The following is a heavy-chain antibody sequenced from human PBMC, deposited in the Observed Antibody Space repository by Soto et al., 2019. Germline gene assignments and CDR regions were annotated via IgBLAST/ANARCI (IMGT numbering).Heavy chain of an antibody. CDR1: GYSFSIYY. CDR3: ARDRDYGNFDH. V-gene: IGHV1-2*02. D-gene: IGHD3-10*01. J-gene: IGHJ4*02. CDR2: INPNTGAT. Sequence: ASVKVSCKASGYSFSIYYINWVRQAPGQGLEWLGWINPNTGATNSAQIFEGRVTMTRDTSTTTAYMELARLTSGDSAVYYCARDRDYGNFDHWGQGTLVTVSS.